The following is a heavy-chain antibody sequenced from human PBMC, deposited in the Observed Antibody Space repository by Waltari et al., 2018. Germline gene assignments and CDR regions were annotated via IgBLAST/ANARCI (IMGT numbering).Heavy chain of an antibody. J-gene: IGHJ3*01. V-gene: IGHV3-66*01. CDR2: IYSSATT. Sequence: GQLVDSGGGLVKPGGSLRLSCAASGFTVPSPYMNWARQAPGKGLEWVSTIYSSATTFYADSVKGRFTISRDNSKNLLFLQMDDLRVNDTAVYYCARGGQIVRPRPLDLWGPGTLVTVSS. CDR1: GFTVPSPY. CDR3: ARGGQIVRPRPLDL. D-gene: IGHD6-6*01.